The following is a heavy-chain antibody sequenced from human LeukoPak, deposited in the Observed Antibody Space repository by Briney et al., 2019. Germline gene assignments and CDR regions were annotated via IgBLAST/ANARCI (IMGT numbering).Heavy chain of an antibody. J-gene: IGHJ6*02. CDR3: ARDRDDFWSGYYYYYYGMDV. CDR1: GGSVSNNSAP. D-gene: IGHD3-3*01. Sequence: SLTLSLTYALSGGSVSNNSAPWIWTTHSPSRGLEWRGNPYYRTKWYNDYAVSVKSRITINPDTSKNQFSLQLNSVTPEDRAVYYCARDRDDFWSGYYYYYYGMDVWGQGTTVTVSS. CDR2: PYYRTKWYN. V-gene: IGHV6-1*01.